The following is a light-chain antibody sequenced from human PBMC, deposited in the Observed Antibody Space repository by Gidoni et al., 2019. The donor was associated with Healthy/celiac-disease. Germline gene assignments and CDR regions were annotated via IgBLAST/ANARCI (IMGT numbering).Light chain of an antibody. CDR2: DAS. V-gene: IGKV1-5*01. J-gene: IGKJ3*01. CDR1: QSISTW. Sequence: DIQMTQSPSTLSASVGDGVTITCRASQSISTWLAWYQQKPGKAPKLLIFDASSLESGVPSRFSGSGSGTEFTLTISSLQPDDFATYYCQHYNSYPFTFGPXTKVDIK. CDR3: QHYNSYPFT.